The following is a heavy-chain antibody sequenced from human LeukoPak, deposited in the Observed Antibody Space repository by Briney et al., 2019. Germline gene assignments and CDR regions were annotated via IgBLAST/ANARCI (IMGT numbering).Heavy chain of an antibody. V-gene: IGHV3-30*02. Sequence: GGSLRLSCAASGFTFSTYGIHWVRQAPGKGLEWVAFIRYDGSNKYYADSVKGRFTISRDNSKNTLYLQMDTLRAEDTAVYYCAKGSTVFGVVIRTYLDYWGQGTLVTVSS. CDR1: GFTFSTYG. D-gene: IGHD3-3*01. CDR3: AKGSTVFGVVIRTYLDY. J-gene: IGHJ4*02. CDR2: IRYDGSNK.